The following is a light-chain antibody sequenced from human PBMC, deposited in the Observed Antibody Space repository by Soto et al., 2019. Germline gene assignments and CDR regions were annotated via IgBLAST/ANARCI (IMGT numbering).Light chain of an antibody. Sequence: EIVLTQSPDTLSLSPGESATLSCRASQSVSSNYLAWYQQKPGRAPRLLIYDASTRATGIPDRFSGSGSGTDFTLPISRLEPEDFAVYYCQQYGYSRFTFGQGTNL. CDR2: DAS. V-gene: IGKV3-20*01. CDR3: QQYGYSRFT. J-gene: IGKJ2*01. CDR1: QSVSSNY.